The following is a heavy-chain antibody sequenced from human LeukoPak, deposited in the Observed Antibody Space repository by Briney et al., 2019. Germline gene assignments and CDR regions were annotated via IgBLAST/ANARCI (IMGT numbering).Heavy chain of an antibody. CDR1: GYSFTSYW. Sequence: GESLKISCKGSGYSFTSYWIGWVRQMPGKGLEWMGIIYPGDSDTRYSQSFQGQVTISADKSISTAYLQWSSLKASDTAVYYCARHRGYSYANDAFDIWGQGTMVTVSS. CDR2: IYPGDSDT. V-gene: IGHV5-51*01. J-gene: IGHJ3*02. D-gene: IGHD5-18*01. CDR3: ARHRGYSYANDAFDI.